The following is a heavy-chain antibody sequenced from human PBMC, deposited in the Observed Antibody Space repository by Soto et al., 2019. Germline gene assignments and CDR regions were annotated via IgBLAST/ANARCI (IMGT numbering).Heavy chain of an antibody. CDR2: IYSNGGT. V-gene: IGHV4-31*03. J-gene: IGHJ5*01. CDR3: ERGPQGWFDS. CDR1: GGSISSGLFY. Sequence: TLKLSCTVSGGSISSGLFYWNWIRQHPGKGLEWIGYIYSNGGTHYNPSLKSRLSMSVDTSKRQFSLKLTSVTAADTAVYYCERGPQGWFDSWGQGIPVTVSS.